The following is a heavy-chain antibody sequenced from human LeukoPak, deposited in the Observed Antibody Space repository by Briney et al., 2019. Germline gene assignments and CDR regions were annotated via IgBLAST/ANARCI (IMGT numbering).Heavy chain of an antibody. CDR3: APRGDIEHSYVYGKWFDP. V-gene: IGHV4-34*01. J-gene: IGHJ5*02. CDR2: INHSGSS. D-gene: IGHD5-18*01. CDR1: GGSFSAYY. Sequence: SETLSLTRAVYGGSFSAYYWTWIRQPPGKGLEWIGEINHSGSSNYNSSLRSRVTISVDTSYKQFSLRLSSVTAADTAVYYCAPRGDIEHSYVYGKWFDPWGQGTRVTVSS.